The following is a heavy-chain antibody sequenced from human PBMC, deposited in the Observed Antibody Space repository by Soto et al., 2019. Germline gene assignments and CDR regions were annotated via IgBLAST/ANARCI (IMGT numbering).Heavy chain of an antibody. Sequence: ASVKVSCKASGYTFTSYDINWVRQATGQGLEWMGWMNPNSGNTGYAQKFQGRVTMTRNTSISTAYMELSSLRSEDTAVYYCARVLPPNYDILTGYVAHYHYYMGVWGKGTTVTVSS. CDR2: MNPNSGNT. CDR3: ARVLPPNYDILTGYVAHYHYYMGV. V-gene: IGHV1-8*01. J-gene: IGHJ6*03. D-gene: IGHD3-9*01. CDR1: GYTFTSYD.